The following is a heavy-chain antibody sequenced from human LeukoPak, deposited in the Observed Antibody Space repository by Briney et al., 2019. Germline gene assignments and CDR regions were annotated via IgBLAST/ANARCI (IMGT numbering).Heavy chain of an antibody. D-gene: IGHD6-13*01. CDR3: ARDIAAAGLFFDY. J-gene: IGHJ4*02. Sequence: GGSLRLSCAAPGFTLSSYWMSWVRQAPGKGVEWVADIKYDGSEKYYVDSVKGRFTISRDTAKDSLYLQMNSLRAEDTAVYYCARDIAAAGLFFDYWGQGTLVTVSS. V-gene: IGHV3-7*01. CDR2: IKYDGSEK. CDR1: GFTLSSYW.